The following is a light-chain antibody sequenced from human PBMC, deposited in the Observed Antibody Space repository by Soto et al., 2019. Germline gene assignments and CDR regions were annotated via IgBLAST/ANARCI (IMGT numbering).Light chain of an antibody. CDR1: QSVSSY. CDR2: DAS. V-gene: IGKV3-11*01. CDR3: QQRRYWPVT. Sequence: EIVLTQSPAILSMSPGERATLSCRASQSVSSYFAWYQQKPGQAPSLLIYDASNSATGVPARFSGSGSGTDFTLTISSPEPEDFAVYYCQQRRYWPVTFGQGTKVEIK. J-gene: IGKJ1*01.